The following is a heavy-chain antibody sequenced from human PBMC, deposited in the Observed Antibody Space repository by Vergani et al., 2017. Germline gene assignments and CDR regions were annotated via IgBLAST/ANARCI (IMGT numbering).Heavy chain of an antibody. CDR3: ARVRIAVTGTSIVGAWFDP. CDR1: GYSISRGYY. D-gene: IGHD6-19*01. J-gene: IGHJ5*02. CDR2: VFHSGSA. Sequence: QVQLQESGPGLVKPSETLSLTCSVSGYSISRGYYWGWIRQPPGKGLEWIATVFHSGSAYYNPSLRRRVTISVETSKNQFSLRLTTLTAADTAVYYCARVRIAVTGTSIVGAWFDPWGQGTLVTVSS. V-gene: IGHV4-38-2*02.